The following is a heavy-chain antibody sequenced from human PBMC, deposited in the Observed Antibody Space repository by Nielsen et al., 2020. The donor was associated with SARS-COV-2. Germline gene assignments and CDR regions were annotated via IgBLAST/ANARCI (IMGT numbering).Heavy chain of an antibody. CDR3: ARGPKFIQMRIYYYYGMDV. J-gene: IGHJ6*02. CDR1: GGSISSSSYY. Sequence: SETLSLTCTVSGGSISSSSYYWGWIRQPPGKGLEWIGEINHSGSTNYNPSLKSRVTISVDTSKNQFSLKLSSVTAADTAVYYCARGPKFIQMRIYYYYGMDVWGQGTTVTVSS. V-gene: IGHV4-39*07. CDR2: INHSGST. D-gene: IGHD2-15*01.